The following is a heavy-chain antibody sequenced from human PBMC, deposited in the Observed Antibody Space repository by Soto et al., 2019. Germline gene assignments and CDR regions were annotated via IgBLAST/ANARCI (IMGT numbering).Heavy chain of an antibody. J-gene: IGHJ6*02. CDR2: FDPEDGET. CDR3: ATKGRWYVGYYYHGMDV. V-gene: IGHV1-24*01. Sequence: VASVKVSCKVSGYTLTELSMHWVRQAPGKGLEWMGGFDPEDGETIYAQKFQGRVAMTEDTSTDTAYMELSSLRSEDTAVYYCATKGRWYVGYYYHGMDVWGQGTTVTVSS. CDR1: GYTLTELS. D-gene: IGHD6-13*01.